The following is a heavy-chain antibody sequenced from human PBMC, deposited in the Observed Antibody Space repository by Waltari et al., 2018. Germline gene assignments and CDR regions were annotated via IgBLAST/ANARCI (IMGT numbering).Heavy chain of an antibody. Sequence: QLQLQESGQGLVKPSETLSLTCTVSGDSISITYFRWGWIRRPPGKGLEWIGHIPYGGTAYYNPSLKGRATISVDTSGRHLSLKLTSVTAADTAVYYCASPPPTGGSSFDYWGQGTQVTVSS. V-gene: IGHV4-39*07. D-gene: IGHD3-16*01. CDR3: ASPPPTGGSSFDY. J-gene: IGHJ4*02. CDR2: IPYGGTA. CDR1: GDSISITYFR.